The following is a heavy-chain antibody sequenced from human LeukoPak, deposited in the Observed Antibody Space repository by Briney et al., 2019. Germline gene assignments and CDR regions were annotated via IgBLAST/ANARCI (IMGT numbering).Heavy chain of an antibody. J-gene: IGHJ4*02. V-gene: IGHV3-33*06. D-gene: IGHD4-11*01. CDR1: GFTFSHYG. Sequence: GGSLRLSCATSGFTFSHYGMHWVRQAPGKGLEWGAVIWLDGTNTYYGDPVKGRFTISRDNFQRTVYLQMNSLRAEDTAVYYCAKDAQRGFDYSNSLDKWGQGTLVTVSS. CDR3: AKDAQRGFDYSNSLDK. CDR2: IWLDGTNT.